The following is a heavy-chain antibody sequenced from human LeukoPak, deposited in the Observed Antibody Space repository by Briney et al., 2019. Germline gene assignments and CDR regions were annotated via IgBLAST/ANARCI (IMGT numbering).Heavy chain of an antibody. Sequence: GGSLRLSCAASGFTFSPYAMSWVRQAPGKGLEWVSAISSGGGYTYHADSVKGRFTISRDDSKNTLYLQMSSLRAEDTAVYYCASYCSSRCSPSGFDFWGRGTLVTVSS. D-gene: IGHD2-2*01. CDR2: ISSGGGYT. J-gene: IGHJ4*02. V-gene: IGHV3-23*01. CDR1: GFTFSPYA. CDR3: ASYCSSRCSPSGFDF.